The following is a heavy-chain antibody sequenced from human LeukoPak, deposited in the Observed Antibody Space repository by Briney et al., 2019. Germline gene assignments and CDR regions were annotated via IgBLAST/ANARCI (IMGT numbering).Heavy chain of an antibody. D-gene: IGHD2-2*01. Sequence: GGSLRLSCAASGFTFRSYGMHWVRQAPGEGLEWVAVISYDGSNKYYADSVKGRFTISRDNSKNTLYLQMNSLRVEDTAVYYCAKDSGPAAAMSAYWGQGTLVTVSS. CDR1: GFTFRSYG. CDR3: AKDSGPAAAMSAY. V-gene: IGHV3-30*18. J-gene: IGHJ4*02. CDR2: ISYDGSNK.